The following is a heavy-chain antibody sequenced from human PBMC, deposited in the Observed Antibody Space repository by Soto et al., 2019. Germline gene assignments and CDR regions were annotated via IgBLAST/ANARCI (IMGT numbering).Heavy chain of an antibody. J-gene: IGHJ3*02. CDR1: GFTFDDYA. CDR2: ISWNRGSI. Sequence: GGSLRLSCAASGFTFDDYAMHWVRQAPGKGLEWVSGISWNRGSIGYADSVKGRFTISRNNAKNSLYLQMNSLRAEDTALYYCAKDLNPRAPNRAVAGTDAFDIWGQGTMVTVSS. V-gene: IGHV3-9*01. CDR3: AKDLNPRAPNRAVAGTDAFDI. D-gene: IGHD6-19*01.